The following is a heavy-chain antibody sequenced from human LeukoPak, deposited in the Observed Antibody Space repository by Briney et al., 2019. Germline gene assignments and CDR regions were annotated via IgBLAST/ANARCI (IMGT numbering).Heavy chain of an antibody. CDR2: ISSISDYI. CDR3: ATTLTRDSSGSYGALDY. V-gene: IGHV3-21*01. CDR1: GFTFSSDS. Sequence: KSGGSLRLSCAASGFTFSSDSMNWVRQAPGKGLEWVSSISSISDYIFYADSVKGRFTISRDNAKKSLCLQMNSLTVEDTAVYYCATTLTRDSSGSYGALDYWGQGALVTVSS. D-gene: IGHD6-19*01. J-gene: IGHJ4*02.